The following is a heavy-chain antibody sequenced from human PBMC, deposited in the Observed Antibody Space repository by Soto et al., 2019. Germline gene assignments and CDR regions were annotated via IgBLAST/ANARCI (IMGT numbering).Heavy chain of an antibody. CDR3: ARESTISTIFGVVIRYFDY. CDR2: IYHSGST. D-gene: IGHD3-3*01. J-gene: IGHJ4*02. Sequence: SETLSLTCAVSGGSISSGGYSWSWIRQPPGKGLEWIGYIYHSGSTYYNPSLKSRVTISVDRSKNQFSLKLSSVTAADTAVYYCARESTISTIFGVVIRYFDYWGQGTLVTVSS. CDR1: GGSISSGGYS. V-gene: IGHV4-30-2*01.